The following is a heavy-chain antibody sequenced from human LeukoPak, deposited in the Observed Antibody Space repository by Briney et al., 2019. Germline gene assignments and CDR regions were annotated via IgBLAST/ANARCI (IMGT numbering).Heavy chain of an antibody. J-gene: IGHJ5*02. CDR1: GGSISSGGYY. D-gene: IGHD3-10*01. V-gene: IGHV4-31*03. Sequence: SQTLSLPCTVSGGSISSGGYYWSWIRQHPGKGLEWIGYIYYSGSTYYNPSLKSRVTISVDTSNNQLSLKLSSVTAADNAVYYCARALPHYGSGSCWFDPWGQGTLVTVSS. CDR3: ARALPHYGSGSCWFDP. CDR2: IYYSGST.